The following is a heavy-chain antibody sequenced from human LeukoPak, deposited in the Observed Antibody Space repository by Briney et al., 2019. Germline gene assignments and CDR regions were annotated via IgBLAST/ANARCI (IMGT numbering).Heavy chain of an antibody. CDR3: AKGGSSSRYGGGFDY. D-gene: IGHD6-13*01. CDR2: ISGSGGST. V-gene: IGHV3-23*01. Sequence: GGSLRLSCAASGFTFSSYAMSWVRQAPGKGLEWVSAISGSGGSTYYADSVKGRFTISRDNSKNTLYLQMNSLRAEDTAVYYCAKGGSSSRYGGGFDYWGQGTLVTVSS. CDR1: GFTFSSYA. J-gene: IGHJ4*02.